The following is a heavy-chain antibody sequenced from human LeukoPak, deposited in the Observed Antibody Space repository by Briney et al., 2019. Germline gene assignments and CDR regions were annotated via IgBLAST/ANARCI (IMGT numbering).Heavy chain of an antibody. J-gene: IGHJ4*02. V-gene: IGHV1-2*02. CDR3: ATLAVAGTPFDY. D-gene: IGHD6-19*01. Sequence: ASVKVSCKASGYTFTGYYMHWVRQAPGQGLEWMGWINPNSGGTNYAQKFQGRVTMTRGTSISTAYMELSRLRSDDTAVYYCATLAVAGTPFDYWGQGTLVTVSS. CDR1: GYTFTGYY. CDR2: INPNSGGT.